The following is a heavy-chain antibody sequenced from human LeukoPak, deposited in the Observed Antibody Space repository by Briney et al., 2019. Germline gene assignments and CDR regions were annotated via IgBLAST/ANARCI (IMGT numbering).Heavy chain of an antibody. D-gene: IGHD3-22*01. CDR2: IYTSGST. CDR1: GGSISSGSYY. V-gene: IGHV4-61*02. CDR3: ARDSDDSSGYLDY. Sequence: PSETLSLTCTVSGGSISSGSYYWSWIRLPAGKGLEWIGRIYTSGSTDYNPSLKSRVTISIDTSKNQFSLKLSSVTAADTAVYFCARDSDDSSGYLDYWGQGTLVTVSS. J-gene: IGHJ4*02.